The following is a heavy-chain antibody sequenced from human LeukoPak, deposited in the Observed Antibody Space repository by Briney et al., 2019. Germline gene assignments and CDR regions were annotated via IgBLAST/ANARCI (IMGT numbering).Heavy chain of an antibody. D-gene: IGHD2-2*01. CDR1: GGSISSYY. Sequence: SETLSLTCTVSGGSISSYYWSWIRQPPGKGLDWIGSIHYSGSTTYKPSLKSPVTISVDTSKNQFSLKLSSVTAADTAVYYCARRLGSSSTGFDYWGQGTLVTVSS. J-gene: IGHJ4*02. V-gene: IGHV4-59*08. CDR3: ARRLGSSSTGFDY. CDR2: IHYSGST.